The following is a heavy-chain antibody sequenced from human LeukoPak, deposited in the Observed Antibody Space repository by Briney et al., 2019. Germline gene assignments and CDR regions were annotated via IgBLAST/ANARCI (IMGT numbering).Heavy chain of an antibody. J-gene: IGHJ4*02. Sequence: ASVTVSCKASGGXFSSYAMSWMRQAPGQGLEWMGGIIPIFGTANYAQKFQGRVTITADESTSTAYMELSSLRSEDTAVYYCAREPGIAAAGPTAYFDYWGQRTLVTVSS. CDR2: IIPIFGTA. D-gene: IGHD6-13*01. CDR1: GGXFSSYA. CDR3: AREPGIAAAGPTAYFDY. V-gene: IGHV1-69*01.